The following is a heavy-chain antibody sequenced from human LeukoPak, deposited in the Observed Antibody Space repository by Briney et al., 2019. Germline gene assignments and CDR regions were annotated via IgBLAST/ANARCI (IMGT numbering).Heavy chain of an antibody. CDR2: ISSSSSTI. CDR1: GFTFSSYS. J-gene: IGHJ4*02. V-gene: IGHV3-48*01. D-gene: IGHD2-21*02. CDR3: ARDPPAYCGGDCYSASDY. Sequence: GGSLRLSCAASGFTFSSYSMNWVRQAPGKGLKWVSYISSSSSTIYYADSVKGRFTISRDNAKNSLYLQMNSLRAEDTAVYYCARDPPAYCGGDCYSASDYWGQGTLVTVSS.